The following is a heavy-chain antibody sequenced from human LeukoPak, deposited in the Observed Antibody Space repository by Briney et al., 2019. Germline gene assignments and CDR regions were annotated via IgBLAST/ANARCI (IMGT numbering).Heavy chain of an antibody. Sequence: PSETLSLTCTVSGVSITSYCWSWIRQPAGKGLEWIGRVCTRGSTYYNPSLKSRVAMSLDTSKTQFSLKLNSVTAADTAVYYCARGTFQILSGYWYYYGMDVWGRGTTVTVSS. J-gene: IGHJ6*02. V-gene: IGHV4-4*07. CDR2: VCTRGST. D-gene: IGHD3-9*01. CDR1: GVSITSYC. CDR3: ARGTFQILSGYWYYYGMDV.